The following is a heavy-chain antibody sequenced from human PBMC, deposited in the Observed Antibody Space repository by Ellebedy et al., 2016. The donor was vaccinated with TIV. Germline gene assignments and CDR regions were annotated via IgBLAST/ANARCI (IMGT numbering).Heavy chain of an antibody. CDR1: GFTFGDYA. CDR2: IRSKAYGGTT. Sequence: GGSLRLXCTASGFTFGDYAMSWFRQAPGKGLEWVGFIRSKAYGGTTEYAASVKGRFTISRDDSKSIAYLQMNSLKTEDTAMYYCTRGIGYCSSTSCYQWVSDFDYWGQGTLVTVSS. D-gene: IGHD2-2*03. J-gene: IGHJ4*02. V-gene: IGHV3-49*03. CDR3: TRGIGYCSSTSCYQWVSDFDY.